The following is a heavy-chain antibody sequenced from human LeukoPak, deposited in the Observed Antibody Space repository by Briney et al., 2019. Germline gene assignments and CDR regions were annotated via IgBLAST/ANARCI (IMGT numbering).Heavy chain of an antibody. CDR1: GYTFTNYD. D-gene: IGHD3-10*01. Sequence: GASVKVSCKASGYTFTNYDINWVRQATGQGLEWMGWMNPNSGNTGYAQKFQGRVTMTRNTSISTAYMELSSLRSEDTAVYYCARGYTKTMVRGVIGYWGQGTLVTVSS. CDR2: MNPNSGNT. J-gene: IGHJ4*02. V-gene: IGHV1-8*01. CDR3: ARGYTKTMVRGVIGY.